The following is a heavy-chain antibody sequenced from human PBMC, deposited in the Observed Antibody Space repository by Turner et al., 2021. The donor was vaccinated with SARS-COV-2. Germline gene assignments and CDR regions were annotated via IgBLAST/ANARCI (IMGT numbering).Heavy chain of an antibody. J-gene: IGHJ4*02. CDR3: ARSAAGAIDY. CDR2: ISSSSSYI. V-gene: IGHV3-21*01. Sequence: EVQLVESGGGLVKPGGSLRLSCAASGFIFSSYSINWVREARGKWLEWVSSISSSSSYIYYADSVKGRFTISRDNAKNSLYLQMNSLRAEDTAVYYGARSAAGAIDYWGQGTLVTVTS. D-gene: IGHD1-26*01. CDR1: GFIFSSYS.